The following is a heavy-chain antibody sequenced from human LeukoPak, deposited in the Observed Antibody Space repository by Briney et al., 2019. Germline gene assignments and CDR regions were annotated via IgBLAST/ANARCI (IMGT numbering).Heavy chain of an antibody. D-gene: IGHD2-15*01. CDR1: GFTFSSYG. CDR2: IRYDGSNK. CDR3: AREVMVVAATTFWYFDL. V-gene: IGHV3-30*02. Sequence: QPGGSLRLSCAASGFTFSSYGMHWVRQAPGKGLEWVAFIRYDGSNKYYADSVKGRFTISRDNSKNTLYLQMNSLRADDTAVYYCAREVMVVAATTFWYFDLWGRGTLVTVSS. J-gene: IGHJ2*01.